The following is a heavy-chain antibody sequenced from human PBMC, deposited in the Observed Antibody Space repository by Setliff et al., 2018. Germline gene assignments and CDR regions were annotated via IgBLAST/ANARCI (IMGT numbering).Heavy chain of an antibody. CDR2: NYIGGSA. Sequence: ETLSLTCTVFGGSISCYDWSWIRQPAGKGLEWIGHNYIGGSANYNPSLKSRVTMSLDTSENQFSLKLNSVTAADMAVYYCAREQWLDPPGYYYMDVWAKGTTVTVSS. CDR3: AREQWLDPPGYYYMDV. CDR1: GGSISCYD. D-gene: IGHD6-19*01. J-gene: IGHJ6*03. V-gene: IGHV4-4*07.